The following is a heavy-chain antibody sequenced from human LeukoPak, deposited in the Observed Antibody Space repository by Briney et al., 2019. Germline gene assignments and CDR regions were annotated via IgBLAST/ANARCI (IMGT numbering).Heavy chain of an antibody. Sequence: GGTLRLSCAASGFTFSSYGMSWVRQAPGKGLEWVSAISGSGGSTYYADSVKGRFTISRDNSKNTLYLQMNSLRAEDTAVYYCARHSYYDILTGYSFDYWGQGTLVTVSS. D-gene: IGHD3-9*01. CDR1: GFTFSSYG. CDR3: ARHSYYDILTGYSFDY. CDR2: ISGSGGST. J-gene: IGHJ4*02. V-gene: IGHV3-23*01.